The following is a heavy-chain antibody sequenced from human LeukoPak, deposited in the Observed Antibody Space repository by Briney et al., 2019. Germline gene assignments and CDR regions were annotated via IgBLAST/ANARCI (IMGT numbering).Heavy chain of an antibody. V-gene: IGHV4-31*03. Sequence: SETLSLTCTVSGGSISSGGYYWSWIRQHPGKGLEWIGYIYYSGSTYYNPSLKSRVTMSVDTSKNQFSLKLSSVTAADTAVYYCASYLPAATYNWFDPWGQGTLVTVSS. D-gene: IGHD2-2*01. CDR1: GGSISSGGYY. J-gene: IGHJ5*02. CDR3: ASYLPAATYNWFDP. CDR2: IYYSGST.